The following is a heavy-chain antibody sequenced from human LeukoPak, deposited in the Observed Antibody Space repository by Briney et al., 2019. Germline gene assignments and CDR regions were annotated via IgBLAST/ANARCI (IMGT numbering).Heavy chain of an antibody. CDR3: ARAVYGSDDYYYYYMDV. CDR2: INPNSGGT. CDR1: GYTFTGYY. V-gene: IGHV1-2*02. Sequence: ASVKVSCKASGYTFTGYYMHWVRQAPGQGLEWMGWINPNSGGTNYAQKFQGRVTMTRDTSISTAYMELSRLRSEDTAVYYCARAVYGSDDYYYYYMDVWGKGTTVTISS. D-gene: IGHD2/OR15-2a*01. J-gene: IGHJ6*03.